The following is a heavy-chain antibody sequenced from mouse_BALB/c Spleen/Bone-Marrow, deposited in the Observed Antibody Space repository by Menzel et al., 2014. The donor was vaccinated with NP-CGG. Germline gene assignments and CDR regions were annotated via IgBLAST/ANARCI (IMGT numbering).Heavy chain of an antibody. CDR2: IYPGDGST. D-gene: IGHD3-2*01. V-gene: IGHV1S56*01. J-gene: IGHJ3*01. Sequence: QVTLKVCGPELVKPGASVKMSCKASGYTFTSYYIHWVKQWPGQGLEWIGWIYPGDGSTKYNEKFKGKTTLTADKSSSTAYMLLSSLTSEDSAIYFCARTDSSGSWFAYWGQGTLVTVSA. CDR1: GYTFTSYY. CDR3: ARTDSSGSWFAY.